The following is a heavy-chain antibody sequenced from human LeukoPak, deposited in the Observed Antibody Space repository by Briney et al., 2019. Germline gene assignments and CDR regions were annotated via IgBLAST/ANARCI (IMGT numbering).Heavy chain of an antibody. CDR3: AKDRGHYSDSTGYYHNWFDP. Sequence: SETLSLTCTVSGGSISSYYWSWIRQPPGKGLEWIGYIYYTGSTNYNPSLKSRVTISADMSKNQFSLKLTSVTAADTAVYYCAKDRGHYSDSTGYYHNWFDPRGQGTLVTVSS. CDR1: GGSISSYY. V-gene: IGHV4-59*01. J-gene: IGHJ5*02. D-gene: IGHD3-22*01. CDR2: IYYTGST.